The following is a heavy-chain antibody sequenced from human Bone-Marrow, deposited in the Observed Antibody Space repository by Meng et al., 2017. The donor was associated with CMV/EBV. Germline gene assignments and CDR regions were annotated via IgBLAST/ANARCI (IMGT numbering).Heavy chain of an antibody. J-gene: IGHJ4*02. Sequence: GSLRLSCTVSGGSISSSSYYWGWIRQPPGKGLEWIGSIYYSGSTYYNPSLKSRVTISVDTSKNQFSLKLSSVTAADTAVYYCARNSPREGIDYWGQGTLVTVPS. D-gene: IGHD1-26*01. CDR2: IYYSGST. V-gene: IGHV4-39*01. CDR1: GGSISSSSYY. CDR3: ARNSPREGIDY.